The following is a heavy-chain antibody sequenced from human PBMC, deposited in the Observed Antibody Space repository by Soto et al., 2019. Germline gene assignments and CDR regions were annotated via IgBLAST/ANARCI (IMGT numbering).Heavy chain of an antibody. D-gene: IGHD2-2*01. V-gene: IGHV1-2*02. J-gene: IGHJ2*01. CDR3: AIRTGQLAIISEFDGDWFFEV. CDR1: GYTFTDYY. Sequence: ASVKVSCKASGYTFTDYYIHWVRQAPGQGLEWVGWINPDSGGTNLAQRFQGRVTMTSDTSINTAYMELSSLRSDDTAVYYCAIRTGQLAIISEFDGDWFFEVWGRGTQVTV. CDR2: INPDSGGT.